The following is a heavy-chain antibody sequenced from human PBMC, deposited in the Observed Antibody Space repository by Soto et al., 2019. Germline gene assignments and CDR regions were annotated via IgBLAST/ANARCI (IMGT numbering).Heavy chain of an antibody. J-gene: IGHJ5*02. CDR3: AREKTYYDILTGYYWFDP. Sequence: QSLTCEVYGGSFSGYYWSWIRQPPGKGLEWIGEINHSGSTNYNPSLKSRVSISADTSKNQFSLKLSSVTAADTAVYYCAREKTYYDILTGYYWFDPWGQGTLVTVSS. CDR2: INHSGST. CDR1: GGSFSGYY. V-gene: IGHV4-34*01. D-gene: IGHD3-9*01.